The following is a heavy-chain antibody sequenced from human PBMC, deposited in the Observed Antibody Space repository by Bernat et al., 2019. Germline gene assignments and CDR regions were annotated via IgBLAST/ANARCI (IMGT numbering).Heavy chain of an antibody. CDR3: AKDYVGVGDGYINDAFDI. J-gene: IGHJ3*02. D-gene: IGHD5-24*01. V-gene: IGHV3-30*18. CDR1: GFTFSSYG. Sequence: QVQLVESGGGVFQPGRSLRLSCAASGFTFSSYGMHWVRQAPGKGLEWVAVISYDGSNKYYADSVKGRFTISRENSKNTLYLQMNSLRAEDTAVYYCAKDYVGVGDGYINDAFDIWGQGTMVTVSS. CDR2: ISYDGSNK.